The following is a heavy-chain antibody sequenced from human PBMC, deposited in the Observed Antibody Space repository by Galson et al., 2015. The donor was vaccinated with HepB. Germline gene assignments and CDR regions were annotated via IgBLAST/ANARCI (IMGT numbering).Heavy chain of an antibody. V-gene: IGHV1-18*01. CDR3: ATYCSSTSCYGPSFDY. CDR2: ISAYNGNT. D-gene: IGHD2-2*01. CDR1: GYTFTSYG. J-gene: IGHJ4*02. Sequence: SVKVSCKASGYTFTSYGISWVRQAPGQGLEWMGWISAYNGNTNYAQKLQGRVTMTTDTSTSTAYMELRSLRSDDTAVYYCATYCSSTSCYGPSFDYWGQGTLVTVSS.